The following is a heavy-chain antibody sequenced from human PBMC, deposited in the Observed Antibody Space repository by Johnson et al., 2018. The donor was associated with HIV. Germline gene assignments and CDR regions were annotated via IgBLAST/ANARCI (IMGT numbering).Heavy chain of an antibody. Sequence: QVLLVESGGGVVQPGRSLRLSCAASGFTFSSYAMHWVRQAPGKGLEWVAVISYDGSNKYYADSVKGRFTISRDNSKNPLYLQMNSLRAEDTAVYYCAREGSSGWYGGGDSLSAFDIWGQGTMVTVSS. D-gene: IGHD6-19*01. CDR1: GFTFSSYA. V-gene: IGHV3-30-3*01. CDR3: AREGSSGWYGGGDSLSAFDI. J-gene: IGHJ3*02. CDR2: ISYDGSNK.